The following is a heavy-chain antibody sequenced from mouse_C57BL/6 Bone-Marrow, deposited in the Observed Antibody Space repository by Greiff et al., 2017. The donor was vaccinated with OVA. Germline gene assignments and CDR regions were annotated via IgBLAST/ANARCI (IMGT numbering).Heavy chain of an antibody. CDR2: IYPGDGDT. CDR1: GYAFSSSW. J-gene: IGHJ2*01. Sequence: QVQLQQSGPELVKPGASVKISCKASGYAFSSSWMNWVKQRPGKGLEWIGRIYPGDGDTNYNGKFKGKATLNADKSSSTAYMQLSSLTSEDSAVYFCAPDYSISYVDYWGQGTTLRVSS. CDR3: APDYSISYVDY. D-gene: IGHD1-1*01. V-gene: IGHV1-82*01.